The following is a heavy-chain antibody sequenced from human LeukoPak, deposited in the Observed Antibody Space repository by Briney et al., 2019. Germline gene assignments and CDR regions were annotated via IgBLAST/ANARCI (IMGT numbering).Heavy chain of an antibody. V-gene: IGHV4-59*08. CDR3: ARHRITIFTDAFDI. CDR2: IYYSGST. D-gene: IGHD3-9*01. CDR1: GGSISSYY. Sequence: SETLSLTCTVSGGSISSYYWSWIRQPPGKGLEWIGYIYYSGSTNYNPSLKSRVTISVDTSKNQFSLKLRSVTAADTAVYYCARHRITIFTDAFDIWAKGQWSPSLQ. J-gene: IGHJ3*02.